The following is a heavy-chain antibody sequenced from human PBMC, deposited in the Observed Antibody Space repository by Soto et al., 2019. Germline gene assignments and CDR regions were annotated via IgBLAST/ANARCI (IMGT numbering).Heavy chain of an antibody. CDR1: GYTFTSYA. CDR2: INAGNGNT. V-gene: IGHV1-3*01. Sequence: ASVKVSCKASGYTFTSYAMHWVRQAPGQRLEWMGWINAGNGNTKYSQKFQGRVTITRDTSASTAYMELSSLRSEDTAVYYCARNYDFWSGYRSFDYWGQGTLVTVSS. D-gene: IGHD3-3*01. CDR3: ARNYDFWSGYRSFDY. J-gene: IGHJ4*02.